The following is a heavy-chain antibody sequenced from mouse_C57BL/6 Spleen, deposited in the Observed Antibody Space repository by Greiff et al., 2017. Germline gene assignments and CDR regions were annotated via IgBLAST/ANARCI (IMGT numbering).Heavy chain of an antibody. CDR2: IDPSDSYT. CDR1: GYTFTSYW. Sequence: QVQLQQPGAELVMPGASVKLSCKASGYTFTSYWMHWVKQRPGQGLEWIGEIDPSDSYTNYNQKFKGKSTLTVDTSSSTAYMPLTSLTSEDSAVYYCARASSRAMDYWGQGTSVTVSS. J-gene: IGHJ4*01. D-gene: IGHD3-2*02. CDR3: ARASSRAMDY. V-gene: IGHV1-69*01.